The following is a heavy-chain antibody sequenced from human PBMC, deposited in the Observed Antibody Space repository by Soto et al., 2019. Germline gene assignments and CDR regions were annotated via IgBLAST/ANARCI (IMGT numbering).Heavy chain of an antibody. CDR1: GGSITDYS. Sequence: QVQVKESGPGLVKPSETLSLTCTVSGGSITDYSWSGFWQSAGKGLEWLGRISINGNSHYHPSLRSRVTMSIETSKNQFSLNLRSVTAADTAVYYCARESGDNWTYEVDWGQGTLVTVSS. CDR2: ISINGNS. D-gene: IGHD1-7*01. V-gene: IGHV4-4*07. J-gene: IGHJ4*02. CDR3: ARESGDNWTYEVD.